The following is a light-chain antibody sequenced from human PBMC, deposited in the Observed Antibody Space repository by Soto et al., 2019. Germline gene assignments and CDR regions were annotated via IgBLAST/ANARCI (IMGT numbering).Light chain of an antibody. CDR2: GAS. CDR3: QQGYNTPRT. CDR1: QTIDRH. J-gene: IGKJ1*01. V-gene: IGKV1-39*01. Sequence: DIQMTQSPSCLSASVGDRVTITCRASQTIDRHLNWYQQKPGKAPKLLIYGASSLQSGVPSGFSGSGSGTDFTLTITSLQPEDFATYYCQQGYNTPRTFGQGTKVDIK.